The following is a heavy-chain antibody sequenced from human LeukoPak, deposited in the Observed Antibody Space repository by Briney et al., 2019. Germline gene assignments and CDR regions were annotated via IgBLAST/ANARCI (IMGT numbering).Heavy chain of an antibody. CDR1: GGSITSSNYY. D-gene: IGHD1-26*01. CDR3: ARRAKNAYCFDY. Sequence: SETLSLTCTVSGGSITSSNYYWGWIRQPPGKGLEWIGGIYYSGSTYYNPSLKSRVTISVDTSKNQFSLKLSSVTAADTAVYYCARRAKNAYCFDYWGQGTLVTVSS. CDR2: IYYSGST. V-gene: IGHV4-39*01. J-gene: IGHJ4*02.